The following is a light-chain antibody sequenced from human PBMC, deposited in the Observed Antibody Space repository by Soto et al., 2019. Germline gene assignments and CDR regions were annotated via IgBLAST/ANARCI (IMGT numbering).Light chain of an antibody. V-gene: IGLV2-14*01. Sequence: QSALTQPASVSGSPGQSITISCTRTSSDISADNYVSWYQQHPGKAPKLIIYEVADRPSGLSNRFSGSKSGNTASLTISRLQPEDEADYYCSSYTSNSFYVFGTGTK. J-gene: IGLJ1*01. CDR3: SSYTSNSFYV. CDR1: SSDISADNY. CDR2: EVA.